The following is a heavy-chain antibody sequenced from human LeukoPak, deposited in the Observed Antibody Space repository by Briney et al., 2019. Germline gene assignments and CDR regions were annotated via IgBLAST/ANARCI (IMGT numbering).Heavy chain of an antibody. V-gene: IGHV1-69*05. Sequence: GASVKVSCKASGGTFSSYAISWVRQAPGQGLEWMGMIIPIFGTANYAQKFQGRVTITTDESTSTAYMELSSLRSEDTAVYYCARALDYGSGISPFDYWGQGTLVTVSS. D-gene: IGHD3-10*01. J-gene: IGHJ4*02. CDR1: GGTFSSYA. CDR2: IIPIFGTA. CDR3: ARALDYGSGISPFDY.